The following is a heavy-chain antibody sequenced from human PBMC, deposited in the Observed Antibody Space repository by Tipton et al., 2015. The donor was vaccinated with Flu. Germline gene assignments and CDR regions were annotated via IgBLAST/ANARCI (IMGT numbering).Heavy chain of an antibody. CDR2: IYIGGSI. J-gene: IGHJ6*02. V-gene: IGHV3-53*01. D-gene: IGHD3-10*01. CDR1: GFTVSSNY. Sequence: VQLVQSGGGLIQPGGSLGLSCAASGFTVSSNYMTWVRQAPGKGLEWVSVIYIGGSIYYADSVKGRFTISRDKSKNTVYLQMNSLRAEDTAVYYCARGREARGGHYGMDVWGQGTTVTVSS. CDR3: ARGREARGGHYGMDV.